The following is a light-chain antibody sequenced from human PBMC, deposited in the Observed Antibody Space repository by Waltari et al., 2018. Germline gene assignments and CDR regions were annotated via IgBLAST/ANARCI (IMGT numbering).Light chain of an antibody. CDR3: QQANSFPYS. J-gene: IGKJ2*03. CDR2: GAS. V-gene: IGKV1-12*01. Sequence: DIQMTQSPSSVSASVGDRVTITCRASQFINRWLVWYQQKPGKAPKLLIYGASSLQSGVPSRVSGSGSGTDFTLTISSLQPEDFATYYCQQANSFPYSFGQGTKLEIE. CDR1: QFINRW.